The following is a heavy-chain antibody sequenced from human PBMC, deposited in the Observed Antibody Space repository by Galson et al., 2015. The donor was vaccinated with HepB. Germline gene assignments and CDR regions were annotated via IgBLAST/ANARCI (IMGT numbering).Heavy chain of an antibody. CDR1: GYTFTSYG. D-gene: IGHD3-9*01. Sequence: QSGAEVKKPGASVKVSCKASGYTFTSYGISWVRQAPGQGLEWMGWISAYNGNTSYAQKLQGRVTMTTDTSTSTAYMELRSLRSDDTAVYYCARERGGYDILTRRGVNWFDPWGQGTLVTVSS. CDR2: ISAYNGNT. V-gene: IGHV1-18*01. CDR3: ARERGGYDILTRRGVNWFDP. J-gene: IGHJ5*02.